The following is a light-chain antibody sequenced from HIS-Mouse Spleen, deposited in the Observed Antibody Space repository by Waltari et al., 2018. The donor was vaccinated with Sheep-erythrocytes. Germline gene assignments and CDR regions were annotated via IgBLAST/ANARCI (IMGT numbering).Light chain of an antibody. CDR2: LGS. CDR1: QSLLHSNGYNY. J-gene: IGKJ4*01. CDR3: MQALQTPLT. V-gene: IGKV2-28*01. Sequence: DIVMTQSPLSLPVTPGEPASLSCRSSQSLLHSNGYNYLDWYLQKPGQSPQLLIYLGSNRASGVHDRFSGSGSGTDFTLKISRVEAEDVWVYYCMQALQTPLTFGGGTKVEIK.